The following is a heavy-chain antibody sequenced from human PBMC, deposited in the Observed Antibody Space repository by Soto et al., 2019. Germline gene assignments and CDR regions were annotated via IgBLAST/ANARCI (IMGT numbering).Heavy chain of an antibody. CDR2: ISGSGGST. Sequence: PGGSLRLSCAASGFTFSGYAMIWVRQAPGKGLEWVSAISGSGGSTYYADSVKGRFTISRDNSKNTLYLQMNSLRAEDTAVYYCAKDRRDCSSTSCYTVFDYWGQGTLVTVSS. D-gene: IGHD2-2*02. V-gene: IGHV3-23*01. CDR3: AKDRRDCSSTSCYTVFDY. J-gene: IGHJ4*02. CDR1: GFTFSGYA.